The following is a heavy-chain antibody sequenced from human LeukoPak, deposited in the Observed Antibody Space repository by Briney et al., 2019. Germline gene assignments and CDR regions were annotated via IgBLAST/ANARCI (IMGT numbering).Heavy chain of an antibody. CDR2: TYYRSKWYN. D-gene: IGHD6-19*01. J-gene: IGHJ5*02. CDR3: ARTSAISSGYYPGITNWFDP. CDR1: GDSVSSNSAA. Sequence: SQTLSLTCAISGDSVSSNSAAWNWFRQSPSRGLEWLGRTYYRSKWYNDYAVSVKSRITINPDTSKNQFSLQLNSVTPEDTAVYYCARTSAISSGYYPGITNWFDPWGQGTLVTVSS. V-gene: IGHV6-1*01.